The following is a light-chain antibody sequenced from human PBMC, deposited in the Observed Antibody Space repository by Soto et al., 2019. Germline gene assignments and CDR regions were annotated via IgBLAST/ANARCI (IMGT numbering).Light chain of an antibody. Sequence: QSALTQPASVSGSRGQSITISCTGTSSDVGSYKFVSWYQQHPGKAPKLMIYEGSKRPSGVSNRFSGSKSGNTASLTISGLQAEDEADYYCCSYAGSSTWVFGTGTKLTVL. CDR3: CSYAGSSTWV. J-gene: IGLJ1*01. CDR1: SSDVGSYKF. V-gene: IGLV2-23*01. CDR2: EGS.